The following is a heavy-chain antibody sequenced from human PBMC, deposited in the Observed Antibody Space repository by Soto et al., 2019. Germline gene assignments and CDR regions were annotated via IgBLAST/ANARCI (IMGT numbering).Heavy chain of an antibody. CDR3: ARDSGIRGPSGDLDY. J-gene: IGHJ4*02. V-gene: IGHV1-3*01. CDR2: VTGGNGDT. D-gene: IGHD1-20*01. CDR1: GYTFMSHV. Sequence: QVQLVQSGAEVKEPGASVKVSCRASGYTFMSHVIHWVCQAPGQRLEWMGWVTGGNGDTKYSQNFQGRVTITRDTSATTAYMELSRLTSEDTAVYYCARDSGIRGPSGDLDYWGQGTLVTVSS.